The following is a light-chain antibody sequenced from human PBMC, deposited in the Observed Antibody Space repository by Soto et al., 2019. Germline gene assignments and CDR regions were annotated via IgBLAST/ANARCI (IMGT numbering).Light chain of an antibody. Sequence: EIIMTQSPATLSVSPGERATLSCRASQSVNGNLAWYQQKLGQAPRLLIYGTTTRATGTPARFIGSGTGTEFTLTISSMQSEDFAVYFCQQYNDRPPWTFVQGTKVEI. CDR1: QSVNGN. CDR3: QQYNDRPPWT. J-gene: IGKJ1*01. V-gene: IGKV3-15*01. CDR2: GTT.